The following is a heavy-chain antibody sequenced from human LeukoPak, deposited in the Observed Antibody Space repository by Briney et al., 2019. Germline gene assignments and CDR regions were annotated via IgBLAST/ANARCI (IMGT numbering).Heavy chain of an antibody. J-gene: IGHJ4*02. CDR2: IYTSGST. V-gene: IGHV4-4*07. D-gene: IGHD2-21*02. CDR3: ARDGGDSLAVDY. CDR1: GGSISSYY. Sequence: KPSETLSLTCAVSGGSISSYYWSWIRQPAGKGLEWIGRIYTSGSTNYNPSLKSRVTMSVDTSKNQFSLKVSSTTAADTAVYYCARDGGDSLAVDYWGQGTLVTVSS.